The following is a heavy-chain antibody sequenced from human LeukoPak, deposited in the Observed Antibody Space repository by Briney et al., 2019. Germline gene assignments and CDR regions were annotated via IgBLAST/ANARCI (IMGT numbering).Heavy chain of an antibody. J-gene: IGHJ5*02. CDR2: IYYSGST. Sequence: PSETLSLTCTVSGGSISSYYWSWIRQPPGKGLEWIGYIYYSGSTNYNPSLKSRVTISVDTSKNQFSLKLSSVTAADTAVYYCAREGYYDSSGYQGGRYNWFDPWGQRTLVTVSS. CDR1: GGSISSYY. D-gene: IGHD3-22*01. V-gene: IGHV4-59*01. CDR3: AREGYYDSSGYQGGRYNWFDP.